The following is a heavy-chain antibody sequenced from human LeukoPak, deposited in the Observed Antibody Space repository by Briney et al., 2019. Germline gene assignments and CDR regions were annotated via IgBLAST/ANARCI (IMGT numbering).Heavy chain of an antibody. CDR3: ARATDVYSFDY. CDR1: GGSISSGDYY. V-gene: IGHV4-30-4*01. CDR2: IYYSGRT. Sequence: SETQSLTCTVSGGSISSGDYYWSWIRQPPGKGLEWIGYIYYSGRTYYNPSLKSRVTISVDTSKNQFSLKLSSVTAADTAVYYCARATDVYSFDYWGQGPLVIVS. J-gene: IGHJ4*02.